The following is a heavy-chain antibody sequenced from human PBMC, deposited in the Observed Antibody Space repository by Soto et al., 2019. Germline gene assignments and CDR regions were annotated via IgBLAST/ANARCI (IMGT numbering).Heavy chain of an antibody. CDR3: ARGLISGSHYSGGWYYFDS. V-gene: IGHV4-34*01. J-gene: IGHJ4*02. D-gene: IGHD1-26*01. CDR1: GGSFIGYY. CDR2: INHSGST. Sequence: SETLSLTCAVYGGSFIGYYWSWIRQPPGKGLEWIGEINHSGSTNYNPSLKSRVTISVDTSKNQFSLKLSSVTAADTAVYYCARGLISGSHYSGGWYYFDSWGQGTQVTVSS.